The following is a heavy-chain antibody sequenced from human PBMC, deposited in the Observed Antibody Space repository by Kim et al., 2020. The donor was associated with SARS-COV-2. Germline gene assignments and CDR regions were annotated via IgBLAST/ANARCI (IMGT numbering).Heavy chain of an antibody. J-gene: IGHJ4*02. D-gene: IGHD2-2*01. Sequence: ASVKVSCKASGYTFTSYAMNWVRQAPGQGLEWMGWINTNTGNPTYAQGFTGRFVFSLDTSVSTAYLQISSLKAEDTAVYYCARDVVVVPAAPKGYDYWGQGTLVTVSS. CDR3: ARDVVVVPAAPKGYDY. V-gene: IGHV7-4-1*02. CDR1: GYTFTSYA. CDR2: INTNTGNP.